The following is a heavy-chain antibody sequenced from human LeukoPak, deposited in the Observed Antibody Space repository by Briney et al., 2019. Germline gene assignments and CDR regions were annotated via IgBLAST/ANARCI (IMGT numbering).Heavy chain of an antibody. Sequence: ASVKVSCKASGYTFTSYYMHWVRQAPGQGLEWMGIINPSGGSTSYAQKFQGRVTMTTDTSTSTAYMELRSLRSDDTAVYYCARDGYRRYYYDSSGYNNFDYWGQGTLVTVSS. CDR3: ARDGYRRYYYDSSGYNNFDY. D-gene: IGHD3-22*01. CDR1: GYTFTSYY. J-gene: IGHJ4*02. V-gene: IGHV1-46*01. CDR2: INPSGGST.